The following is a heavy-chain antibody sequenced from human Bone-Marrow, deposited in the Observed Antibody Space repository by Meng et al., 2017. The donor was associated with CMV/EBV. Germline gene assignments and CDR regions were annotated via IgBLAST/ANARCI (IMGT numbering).Heavy chain of an antibody. D-gene: IGHD3-16*01. CDR2: IKQDGSEK. CDR3: ARDLGGNWFDP. Sequence: GESLKISCAASGFTFSSYWMSWVRQAPGKGLEWGANIKQDGSEKYYVDSVKGRFTISRDTSKSTMYLQMNSLRGEDTGVYDCARDLGGNWFDPWGQGSLVTVSS. V-gene: IGHV3-7*03. J-gene: IGHJ5*02. CDR1: GFTFSSYW.